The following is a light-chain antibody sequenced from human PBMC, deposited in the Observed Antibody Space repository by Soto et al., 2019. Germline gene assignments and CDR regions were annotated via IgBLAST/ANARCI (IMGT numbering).Light chain of an antibody. CDR1: QDISNY. Sequence: DLQMTQSPSSLSASVGDRVTITCQASQDISNYLNWYQQKPGKAPKLLIYDASNLETGVPSRFSVSGSGTDFTFPISSLQPEDIATYYCQEYDNILVTFGQGTKLEIK. CDR2: DAS. V-gene: IGKV1-33*01. J-gene: IGKJ2*01. CDR3: QEYDNILVT.